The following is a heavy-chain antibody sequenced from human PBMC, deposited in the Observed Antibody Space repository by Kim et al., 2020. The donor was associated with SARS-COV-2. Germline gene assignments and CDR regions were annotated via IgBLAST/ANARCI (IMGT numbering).Heavy chain of an antibody. CDR1: GFTFSSYG. D-gene: IGHD3-22*01. CDR2: ISYDGSNK. CDR3: ANALYYDSSGQAEDDAFDI. J-gene: IGHJ3*02. V-gene: IGHV3-30*18. Sequence: GGSLRLSCAASGFTFSSYGMHWVRQAPGKGLEWVAVISYDGSNKYYADSVKGRFTISRDNSKNTLYLQMNSLRAEDTAVYYCANALYYDSSGQAEDDAFDIWGQGTMVTVSS.